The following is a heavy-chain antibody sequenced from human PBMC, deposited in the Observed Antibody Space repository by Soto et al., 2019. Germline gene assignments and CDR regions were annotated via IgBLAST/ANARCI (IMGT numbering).Heavy chain of an antibody. J-gene: IGHJ4*02. CDR2: TYSGGST. D-gene: IGHD5-18*01. CDR3: ARSGYSYGPFDY. Sequence: PGGSLRLSCAASGFTFRSTYMSWVRQAPGKGLEWVSVTYSGGSTYYADSVKGRFTISRDNSKNTLYLQMNSLRAEDTAVYYCARSGYSYGPFDYWGQGTLVTVSS. CDR1: GFTFRSTY. V-gene: IGHV3-53*01.